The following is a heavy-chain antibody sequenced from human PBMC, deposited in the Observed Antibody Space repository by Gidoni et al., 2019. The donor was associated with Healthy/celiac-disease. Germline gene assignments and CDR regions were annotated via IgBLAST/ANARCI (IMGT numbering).Heavy chain of an antibody. V-gene: IGHV3-30*02. D-gene: IGHD1-26*01. J-gene: IGHJ4*02. CDR3: AKDLGPIVGATMGFDY. CDR1: GVTFSRHG. CDR2: IRSDGSNK. Sequence: QVQLVEYGGGVVQPGGSLRLACAASGVTFSRHGLHWVRHAPGKGLEWVAFIRSDGSNKYYADSVQGRFTISRDKSKNTLYLQMNSLRAEDTAVYYCAKDLGPIVGATMGFDYWGQGTLVTVSS.